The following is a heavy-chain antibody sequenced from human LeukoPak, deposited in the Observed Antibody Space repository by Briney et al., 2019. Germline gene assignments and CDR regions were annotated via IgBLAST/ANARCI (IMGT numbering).Heavy chain of an antibody. CDR3: ARDQRWLPFDY. CDR2: ISYGGSNK. Sequence: GGSLRLSCAASGFTFSSYAMHWVRQAPGKGLEWVAVISYGGSNKYYADSVKGRFTISRDNSKNTLYLQMNSLRAEDTAVYYCARDQRWLPFDYWGQGTLVTVSS. V-gene: IGHV3-30-3*01. CDR1: GFTFSSYA. J-gene: IGHJ4*02. D-gene: IGHD5-24*01.